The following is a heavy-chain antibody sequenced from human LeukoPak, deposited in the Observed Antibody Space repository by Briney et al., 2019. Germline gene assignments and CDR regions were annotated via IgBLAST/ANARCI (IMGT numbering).Heavy chain of an antibody. V-gene: IGHV3-33*08. D-gene: IGHD3-9*01. CDR3: AREDILNGYFYYFGMDL. J-gene: IGHJ6*02. CDR1: GFIFNNYG. Sequence: GRSLRLSCEASGFIFNNYGMHWVRQGPGKGLGWVAVIWYDGSNHFHSDSLKGRFTISRDNSKNTLYLQMNSLSVEDTAVYYCAREDILNGYFYYFGMDLWGLGTTVIVSS. CDR2: IWYDGSNH.